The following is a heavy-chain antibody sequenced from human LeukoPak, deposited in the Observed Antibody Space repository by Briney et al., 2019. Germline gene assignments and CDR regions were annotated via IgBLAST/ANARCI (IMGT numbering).Heavy chain of an antibody. CDR2: ISAYNGNT. CDR3: AIDLFPLLWFGELIKDPLGY. D-gene: IGHD3-10*01. Sequence: ASVKVSCKASGYTFTSYGISWVRQAPGQGLEWMGWISAYNGNTNYAQKLQGRVTMTTDTSTSTTYMELSSLRSDDTAVYYCAIDLFPLLWFGELIKDPLGYWGQGTLVTDCS. V-gene: IGHV1-18*01. CDR1: GYTFTSYG. J-gene: IGHJ4*02.